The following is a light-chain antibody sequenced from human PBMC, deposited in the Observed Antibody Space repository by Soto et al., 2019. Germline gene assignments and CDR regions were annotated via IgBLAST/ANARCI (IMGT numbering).Light chain of an antibody. CDR3: QQSDSTPST. Sequence: DIQMTQSPSSLSASVGDRVTITCRASQSISSYLNWYQQKPGKAPKLLIYAASSFQSGVPSRFSGSGSGTDFTLTISSLKPEDFATYYCQQSDSTPSTFGQVTKVEIK. V-gene: IGKV1-39*01. CDR2: AAS. CDR1: QSISSY. J-gene: IGKJ1*01.